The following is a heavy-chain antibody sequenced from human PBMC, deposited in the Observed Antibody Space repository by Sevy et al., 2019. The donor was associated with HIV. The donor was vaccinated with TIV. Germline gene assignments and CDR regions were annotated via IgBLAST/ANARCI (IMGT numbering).Heavy chain of an antibody. V-gene: IGHV3-23*01. CDR2: ISGSGGYT. D-gene: IGHD5-12*01. J-gene: IGHJ4*02. Sequence: GGSLRLSCAASGFTFSGYAMTWVRQVPGKGLEWVSTISGSGGYTYYADSVKGRFTISRVNSKNTLYLQMNSLRVEDTGVYYCAEEEYSGYDYWGQGTRVTVSS. CDR3: AEEEYSGYDY. CDR1: GFTFSGYA.